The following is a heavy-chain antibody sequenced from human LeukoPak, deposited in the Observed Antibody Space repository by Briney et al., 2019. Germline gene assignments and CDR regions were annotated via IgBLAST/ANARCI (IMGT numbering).Heavy chain of an antibody. J-gene: IGHJ4*02. CDR1: GFTFSSYE. CDR2: ISSSGTTI. V-gene: IGHV3-48*03. D-gene: IGHD3-10*01. CDR3: ARHLSYGSGSYYNFGY. Sequence: GGSLRLSCAASGFTFSSYEMNWVRRAPGKGLGWVSYISSSGTTIYYADSVKGRFTISRDNAKDSLYLQMNSLRAEDTAVYYCARHLSYGSGSYYNFGYWGQGTLVTVSS.